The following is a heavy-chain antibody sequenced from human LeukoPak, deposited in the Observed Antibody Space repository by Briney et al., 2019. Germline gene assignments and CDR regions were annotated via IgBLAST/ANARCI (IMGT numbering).Heavy chain of an antibody. CDR3: ASLARDGYNYTPFDY. CDR1: GGSISSYY. J-gene: IGHJ4*02. CDR2: IYTSGST. D-gene: IGHD5-24*01. Sequence: SQTLSLTCTVSGGSISSYYWSWIRQPAGKGLEWIGRIYTSGSTNHNPSLKSRVTMSVDTSKNQFSLKLSSVTAADTAVYYCASLARDGYNYTPFDYWGQGTLVTVSS. V-gene: IGHV4-4*07.